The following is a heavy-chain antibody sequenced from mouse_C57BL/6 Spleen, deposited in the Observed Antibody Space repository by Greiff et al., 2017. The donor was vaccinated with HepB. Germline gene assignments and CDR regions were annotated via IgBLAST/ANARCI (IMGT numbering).Heavy chain of an antibody. CDR1: GYAFSSYW. D-gene: IGHD4-1*01. CDR2: IYPGDGDT. J-gene: IGHJ1*03. V-gene: IGHV1-80*01. CDR3: ARSRNWDDWYFDV. Sequence: VQLQQSGAELVKPGASVKISCKASGYAFSSYWMNWVKQRPGKGLEWIGQIYPGDGDTNYNGKFKGKATLTADKSSSTAYMQLSSLTSEDSAVYFCARSRNWDDWYFDVWGTGTTVTVSS.